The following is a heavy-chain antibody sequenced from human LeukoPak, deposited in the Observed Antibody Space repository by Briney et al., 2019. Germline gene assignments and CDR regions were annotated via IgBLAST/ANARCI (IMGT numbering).Heavy chain of an antibody. Sequence: GGSLRLSCAASGFTFSSYGMHWVRQAPGKGLEWVAFIRYDGSNKYYADSVKGRFTISRDNSTNTLYLQMNSLRAEDTAVYYCAKAQPLYRSSCYYFDYWGQGTLVTVSS. J-gene: IGHJ4*02. CDR2: IRYDGSNK. CDR1: GFTFSSYG. CDR3: AKAQPLYRSSCYYFDY. V-gene: IGHV3-30*02. D-gene: IGHD6-13*01.